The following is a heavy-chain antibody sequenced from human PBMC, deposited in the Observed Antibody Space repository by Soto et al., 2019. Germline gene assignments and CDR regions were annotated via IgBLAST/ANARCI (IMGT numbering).Heavy chain of an antibody. CDR1: GFIFRSHG. Sequence: QVQLVESGGGVVQPGKSLRLSCAVSGFIFRSHGMHWVRQAPGKGLEWLAVISNDGNTKYYADSVKGRFTLSRDNSKDTLDLQMTTLIPEDTAVYYCAKDREDTAMTFDYWGQGTLVIVSS. J-gene: IGHJ4*02. V-gene: IGHV3-30*18. CDR3: AKDREDTAMTFDY. CDR2: ISNDGNTK. D-gene: IGHD5-18*01.